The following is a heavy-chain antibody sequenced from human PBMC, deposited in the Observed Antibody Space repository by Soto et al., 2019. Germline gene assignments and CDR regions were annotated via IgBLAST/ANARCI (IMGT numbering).Heavy chain of an antibody. Sequence: SVQVSCKASGYTFIMHAMHWVRQAPGQRLEWMGWINSANGNTKSSQKFLGRVTFTRDTSSSTAYMELSSLTSEDTATYYCGGDQRSAYSRGFADWGQGTPVT. V-gene: IGHV1-3*01. CDR1: GYTFIMHA. CDR3: GGDQRSAYSRGFAD. CDR2: INSANGNT. D-gene: IGHD3-3*01. J-gene: IGHJ4*02.